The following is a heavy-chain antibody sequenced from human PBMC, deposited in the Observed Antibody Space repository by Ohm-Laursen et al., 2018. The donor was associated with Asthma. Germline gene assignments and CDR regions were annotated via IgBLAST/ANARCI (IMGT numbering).Heavy chain of an antibody. Sequence: SLRLSCAASGFTFRSYAMHWVRQAPGKGLEWVAVGGSYYDGGLKYYADSVNGRFTVSKDNSKNTLFLQMNSLRPDDTAVYYCARRDFSGGDTNAAFDIWGQGTMVAVSS. D-gene: IGHD2-21*02. CDR1: GFTFRSYA. CDR3: ARRDFSGGDTNAAFDI. CDR2: GGSYYDGGLK. V-gene: IGHV3-30-3*01. J-gene: IGHJ3*02.